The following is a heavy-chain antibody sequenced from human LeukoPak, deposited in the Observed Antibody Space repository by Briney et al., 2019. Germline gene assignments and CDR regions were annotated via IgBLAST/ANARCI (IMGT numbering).Heavy chain of an antibody. V-gene: IGHV3-33*06. CDR2: IWNDGSNK. Sequence: PGRSLRLSXAASGFTLSTYGMYWVRQPPGKGLEWVAVIWNDGSNKHYADSVKGRFTISRDNSKNTLDLQMNSLRAEDTAVYYCAKDLSSSWFEGLDNWGQGTLVTVSS. J-gene: IGHJ4*02. CDR3: AKDLSSSWFEGLDN. D-gene: IGHD6-13*01. CDR1: GFTLSTYG.